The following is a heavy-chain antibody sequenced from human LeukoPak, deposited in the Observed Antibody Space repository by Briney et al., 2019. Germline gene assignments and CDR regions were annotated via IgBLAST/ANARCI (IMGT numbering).Heavy chain of an antibody. CDR3: ARDLVPSSDAFDI. CDR2: IYYSGST. Sequence: PGGSLRLSWAASGFTVSSYAMSWVRQAPGKGLEWIGSIYYSGSTYYNPSLKSRVTLSVDTSRNQFSLKLSSVTAADTAVYYCARDLVPSSDAFDIWGQGTMVTVSS. V-gene: IGHV4-39*07. CDR1: GFTVSSYA. J-gene: IGHJ3*02.